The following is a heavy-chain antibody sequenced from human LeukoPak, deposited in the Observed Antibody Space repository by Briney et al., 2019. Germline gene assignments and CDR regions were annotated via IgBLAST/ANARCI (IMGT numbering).Heavy chain of an antibody. CDR3: AGRSGYCSSTSCAIDY. J-gene: IGHJ4*02. CDR2: ISSSSSYI. V-gene: IGHV3-21*01. CDR1: GFTFSSYS. Sequence: GGSLRLSCAASGFTFSSYSMNWVRQAPGKGLEWVSSISSSSSYIYYADSVKGRFTISRDNAKNSLYLQMNSLRAEDTAVYYCAGRSGYCSSTSCAIDYWGQGTLVTVSS. D-gene: IGHD2-2*01.